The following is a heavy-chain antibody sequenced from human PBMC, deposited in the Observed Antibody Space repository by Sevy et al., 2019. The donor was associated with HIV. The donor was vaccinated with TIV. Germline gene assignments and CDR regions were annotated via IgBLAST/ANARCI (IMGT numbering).Heavy chain of an antibody. D-gene: IGHD3-10*01. Sequence: ASVKVSCKTSRYSFTAYYIHWVRQAPGQGLEWMGWINPNSGGSGGTNYAQKFQGRVTMTSDTSISTAYMELTRLRSDDTAVYYCARGDLFSPGYYSDYWGQGTLVTVSS. CDR1: RYSFTAYY. CDR2: INPNSGGSGGT. V-gene: IGHV1-2*02. CDR3: ARGDLFSPGYYSDY. J-gene: IGHJ4*02.